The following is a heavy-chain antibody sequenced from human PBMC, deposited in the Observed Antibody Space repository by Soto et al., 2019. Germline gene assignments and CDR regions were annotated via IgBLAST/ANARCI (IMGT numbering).Heavy chain of an antibody. CDR2: VSMGGST. V-gene: IGHV3-23*01. J-gene: IGHJ4*02. Sequence: DVQLLEPGGGLVQPEGSLRLSCAASGFTFSSYAMGWVRQGPGKGLEWVAVVSMGGSTHYADSVGGRFTISRDNSKNTLSLQMNSLPAEDTAVYFCAKRRGAXXXXDYWGKXALVTVSS. CDR3: AKRRGAXXXXDY. CDR1: GFTFSSYA. D-gene: IGHD2-15*01.